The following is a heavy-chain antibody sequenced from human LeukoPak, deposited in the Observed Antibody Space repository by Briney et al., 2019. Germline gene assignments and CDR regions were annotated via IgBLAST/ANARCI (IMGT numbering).Heavy chain of an antibody. D-gene: IGHD2-15*01. J-gene: IGHJ4*02. V-gene: IGHV3-23*01. CDR2: ISGSGAST. Sequence: PGGSLRLSCAASGFTFSSYAMSWLRQAPGKGLEGVSAISGSGASTYYADSVKGRFTISRDNSKNTLYLQMNSLRAEDTAVYYCAKEMIGGGSCYFFDYWGQGTLVTVSS. CDR3: AKEMIGGGSCYFFDY. CDR1: GFTFSSYA.